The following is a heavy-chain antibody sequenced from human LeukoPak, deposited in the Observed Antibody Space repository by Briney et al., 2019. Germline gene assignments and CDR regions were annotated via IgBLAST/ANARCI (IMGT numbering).Heavy chain of an antibody. Sequence: ASVKVSCKASGYTFTSYDISWVRQATGQGLEWMGWMNPDSGNTGYAQKFQGRVTMTRNTSISTAYMELSSLRSEDTAVYYCARAYYDSSGYYYIDCWGQGTLVTVSS. CDR2: MNPDSGNT. J-gene: IGHJ4*02. CDR1: GYTFTSYD. CDR3: ARAYYDSSGYYYIDC. D-gene: IGHD3-22*01. V-gene: IGHV1-8*01.